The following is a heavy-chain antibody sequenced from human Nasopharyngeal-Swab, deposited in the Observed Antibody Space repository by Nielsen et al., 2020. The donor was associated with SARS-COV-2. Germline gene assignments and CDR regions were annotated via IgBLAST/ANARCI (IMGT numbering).Heavy chain of an antibody. V-gene: IGHV4-59*13. D-gene: IGHD3-9*01. CDR2: IYYSGST. J-gene: IGHJ4*02. Sequence: PGRGLEWIGYIYYSGSTNYNPSLKSRVTISVDTSKNQFSLKLSSVTAADTAVYYCASGLNWFPFDYWGQGTLVTVSS. CDR3: ASGLNWFPFDY.